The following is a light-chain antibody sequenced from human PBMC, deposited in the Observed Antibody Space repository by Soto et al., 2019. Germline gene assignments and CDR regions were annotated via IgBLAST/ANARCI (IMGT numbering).Light chain of an antibody. CDR2: AAS. V-gene: IGKV1-39*01. J-gene: IGKJ1*01. CDR1: QSISNF. Sequence: DIQMTQSPSSLSASLGDRVTITCRASQSISNFLHWYQQTPGKPPELLIYAASNLQSGVPSRFSGGGSGTDFTLTISSLQPEDFATYYCQQGHSAPWTFGQGTKVEIK. CDR3: QQGHSAPWT.